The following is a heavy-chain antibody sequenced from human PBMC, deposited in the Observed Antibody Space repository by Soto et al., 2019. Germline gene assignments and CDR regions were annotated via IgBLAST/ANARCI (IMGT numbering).Heavy chain of an antibody. V-gene: IGHV3-48*03. CDR3: ARASDPRHSSSWYPYYYGMDV. D-gene: IGHD6-13*01. Sequence: GGSLRLSCVASGFTFSSYEMNWVRQAPGKGLEWVSSIGSGGTTISYADSMKGRFTISRDNAKNSLYLQMSSLRAEDTAVYYCARASDPRHSSSWYPYYYGMDVWGQGTTVTVSS. J-gene: IGHJ6*02. CDR1: GFTFSSYE. CDR2: IGSGGTTI.